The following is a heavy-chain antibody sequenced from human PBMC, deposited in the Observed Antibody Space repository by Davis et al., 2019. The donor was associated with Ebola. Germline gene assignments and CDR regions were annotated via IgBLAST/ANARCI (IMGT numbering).Heavy chain of an antibody. Sequence: MPSETLSLTCAVYGGSFSGYYWRWIRQPPGKGLEWIGEINHSGSTNYNPSLKSRVTISVDTSKNQFSLKLSSVTAADTAVYYCARVGVAKHNFDYWGQGTLVTVSS. CDR1: GGSFSGYY. V-gene: IGHV4-34*01. J-gene: IGHJ4*02. CDR2: INHSGST. CDR3: ARVGVAKHNFDY.